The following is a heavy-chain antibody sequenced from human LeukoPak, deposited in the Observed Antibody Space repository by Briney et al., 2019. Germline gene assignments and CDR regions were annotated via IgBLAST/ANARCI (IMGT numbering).Heavy chain of an antibody. Sequence: GGSLRPSCAASGFTFSSYSMHWVRQAPGKGLEHVSAIGSNGGSTYHANSVKGRFIITRDNSKNTLYLQMGSLRAEDMAVYYCVRTIAVAVDFDYWGQGTLVTVSS. CDR1: GFTFSSYS. CDR3: VRTIAVAVDFDY. V-gene: IGHV3-64*01. J-gene: IGHJ4*02. CDR2: IGSNGGST. D-gene: IGHD6-19*01.